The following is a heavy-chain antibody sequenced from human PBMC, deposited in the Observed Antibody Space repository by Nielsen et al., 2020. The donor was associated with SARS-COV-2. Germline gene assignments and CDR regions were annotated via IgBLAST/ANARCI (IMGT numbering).Heavy chain of an antibody. J-gene: IGHJ6*02. CDR2: IRSKANSYAT. V-gene: IGHV3-73*01. CDR1: GFTFSGSA. Sequence: GESLKISCAASGFTFSGSAMHWVRQASGKGLEWVGRIRSKANSYATAYAASVKGRFTISRDDLKNTAYLQMNSLKTEDTAVYYCAKGGDDARILGMDVWGQGTTVTVSS. CDR3: AKGGDDARILGMDV. D-gene: IGHD1-1*01.